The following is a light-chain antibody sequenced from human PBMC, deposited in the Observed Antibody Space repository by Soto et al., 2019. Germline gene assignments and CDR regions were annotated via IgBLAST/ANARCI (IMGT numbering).Light chain of an antibody. Sequence: QSALTQPASVSGSPGQSIXXXCXXTSVDVGXXXXVSWXQCRPDTAXKLIIYEVSYRPSGVSNRFSGSKSGNTASLTISGLQAEDEADYHCNSYTRSSTPYVYGTGTKLTVL. V-gene: IGLV2-14*01. J-gene: IGLJ1*01. CDR3: NSYTRSSTPYV. CDR2: EVS. CDR1: SVDVGXXXX.